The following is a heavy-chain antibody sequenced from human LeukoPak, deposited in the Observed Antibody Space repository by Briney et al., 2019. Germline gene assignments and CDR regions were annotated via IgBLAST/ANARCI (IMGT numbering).Heavy chain of an antibody. CDR3: ARSRYSSSPNWFDP. CDR2: IYYSGST. V-gene: IGHV4-59*01. J-gene: IGHJ5*02. D-gene: IGHD6-13*01. Sequence: PSETLSLTCTVSGGSISSYYWSWIRQPPGKGLEWIGYIYYSGSTNYNPSLKSRVTISVDTSKNQFSLKLSSVTAADTAVYYCARSRYSSSPNWFDPWGRGTLVTVSS. CDR1: GGSISSYY.